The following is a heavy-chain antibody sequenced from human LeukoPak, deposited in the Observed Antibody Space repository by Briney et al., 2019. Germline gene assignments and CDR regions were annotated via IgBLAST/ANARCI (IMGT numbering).Heavy chain of an antibody. Sequence: TPTLSLTCAVVAGSFRGYYWSWIRHPPGKGLEWIGEITLSGSTNYNPSPKRRVTISVETSQNQFSLKLSSVTAADTAVYYCARGLGGYAFNWFDPWGQGTLVTVSS. CDR2: ITLSGST. CDR1: AGSFRGYY. J-gene: IGHJ5*02. V-gene: IGHV4-34*01. D-gene: IGHD2-2*01. CDR3: ARGLGGYAFNWFDP.